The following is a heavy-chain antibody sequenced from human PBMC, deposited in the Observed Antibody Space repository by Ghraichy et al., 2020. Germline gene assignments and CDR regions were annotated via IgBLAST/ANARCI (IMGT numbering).Heavy chain of an antibody. Sequence: SQTLSLTCTVSGGSISSSGYYWSWIRQHPGKGLEWIGYIYYSGSTYYNPSLKSRVVISGDTSKNQFSLKLSSVTAADTAVYYCARAITSHYFDYWGQGTLVTVSS. CDR1: GGSISSSGYY. CDR3: ARAITSHYFDY. D-gene: IGHD3-10*01. V-gene: IGHV4-31*03. CDR2: IYYSGST. J-gene: IGHJ4*02.